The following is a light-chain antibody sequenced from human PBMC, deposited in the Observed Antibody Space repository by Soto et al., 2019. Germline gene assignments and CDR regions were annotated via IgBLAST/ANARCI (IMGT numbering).Light chain of an antibody. CDR3: QQYGSSPWT. Sequence: EIVLTQSPGTLALSPGDRATVSCRASQSVFSSYLAWHQQKPGQAPRLLIYGASSRATGIPDRFSGSGSGTDFTLTISRLEPEEFAVYYCQQYGSSPWTFGQGTKVEIK. CDR2: GAS. CDR1: QSVFSSY. J-gene: IGKJ1*01. V-gene: IGKV3-20*01.